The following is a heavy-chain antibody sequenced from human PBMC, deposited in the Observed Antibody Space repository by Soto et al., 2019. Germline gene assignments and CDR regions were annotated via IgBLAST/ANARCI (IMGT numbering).Heavy chain of an antibody. CDR2: IYYSGST. J-gene: IGHJ3*02. D-gene: IGHD6-6*01. CDR1: GGSISSGDYY. V-gene: IGHV4-31*03. CDR3: ARVRSSSFDFDI. Sequence: QVQLQESGPGLVKPSQTLSLTCTVSGGSISSGDYYWSWIRQHPGKGLEWIGYIYYSGSTYYNPSLRSRVTISVDTAKNQVALKLSSVTAADTGVYYCARVRSSSFDFDIWGQGTMVTVSS.